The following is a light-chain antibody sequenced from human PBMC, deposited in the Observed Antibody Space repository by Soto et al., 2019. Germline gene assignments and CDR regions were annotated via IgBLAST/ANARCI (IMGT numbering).Light chain of an antibody. J-gene: IGLJ1*01. CDR1: ASNIGVNY. Sequence: QSVLPQPPSVSAAPGQKVSISCSGSASNIGVNYVSWYQQHPGKAPKLMIYDANNRPSGVSNHFSGSKSGNTASLTISGLQAEVEAYYYCRSYTRSATLVFGTGTKVTVL. CDR2: DAN. CDR3: RSYTRSATLV. V-gene: IGLV2-14*01.